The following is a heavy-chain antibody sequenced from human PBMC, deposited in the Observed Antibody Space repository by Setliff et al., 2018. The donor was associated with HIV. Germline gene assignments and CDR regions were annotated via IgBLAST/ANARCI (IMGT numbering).Heavy chain of an antibody. J-gene: IGHJ4*02. CDR3: ATYNWNFIVGY. Sequence: SETLSLTCTVSGGSITGHYWSWIRQPPGKGLEWIGTIYHSGSTYYNPSLKSRVTISVDTSKNQFSLKLSSVTAADTAVYYCATYNWNFIVGYWGQGTLVTVSS. CDR2: IYHSGST. D-gene: IGHD1-7*01. V-gene: IGHV4-59*04. CDR1: GGSITGHY.